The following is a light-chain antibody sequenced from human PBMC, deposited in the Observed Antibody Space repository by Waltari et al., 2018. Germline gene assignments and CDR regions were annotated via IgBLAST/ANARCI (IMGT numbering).Light chain of an antibody. CDR3: QKYNRAPRT. CDR1: QDINGS. CDR2: AAS. V-gene: IGKV1-27*01. Sequence: DIQLTQSPSSLSASAGDRVTIACRASQDINGSLAWYQHKPGKAPKLLIYAASTLHSGVQSRFSGSGSGTDFTLTISGLQADDVATYFCQKYNRAPRTFGQGTYVEMK. J-gene: IGKJ1*01.